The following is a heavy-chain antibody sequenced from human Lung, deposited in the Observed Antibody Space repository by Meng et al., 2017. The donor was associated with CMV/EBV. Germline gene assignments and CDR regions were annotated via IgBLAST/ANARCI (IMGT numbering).Heavy chain of an antibody. CDR1: GGSITSYY. J-gene: IGHJ6*02. CDR2: MYYSRDA. CDR3: ARDWQGGAEPYGMDV. Sequence: LXCTVSGGSITSYYWSWIRQPPGKGLEWIAYMYYSRDASYNPSLRSRVTVSVDTSKSQFSLQLSSVTAADTAVYYCARDWQGGAEPYGMDVWGQGNXVTVSS. V-gene: IGHV4-59*01. D-gene: IGHD1-14*01.